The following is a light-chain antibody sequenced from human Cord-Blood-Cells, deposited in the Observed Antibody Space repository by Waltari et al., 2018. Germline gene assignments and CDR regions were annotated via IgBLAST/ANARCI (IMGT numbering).Light chain of an antibody. J-gene: IGLJ2*01. CDR2: GKN. CDR3: NSRDSSGNHVV. V-gene: IGLV3-19*01. CDR1: SPRRHS. Sequence: SSELTQDPAVSVALGQPIRITCPGDSPRRHSDSWYQQKPGQAPVLVIYGKNNRPSGIPDRFSGSSSGNTASLTITGAQAEDEADYYCNSRDSSGNHVVFGGGTKLTVL.